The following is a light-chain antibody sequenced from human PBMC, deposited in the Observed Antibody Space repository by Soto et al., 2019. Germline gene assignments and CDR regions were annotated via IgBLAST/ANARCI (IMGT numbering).Light chain of an antibody. V-gene: IGKV3-20*01. CDR2: GAS. J-gene: IGKJ1*01. Sequence: EIVLTQSPGTLSLSPWERATLSCRASQSVSSSYLAWYQQKPGQAPRLLIYGASSRATGIPDRFSGDGSVTHFTLTISRLEAEDFVVYYCQQYGSSGTFGQGTKVDI. CDR1: QSVSSSY. CDR3: QQYGSSGT.